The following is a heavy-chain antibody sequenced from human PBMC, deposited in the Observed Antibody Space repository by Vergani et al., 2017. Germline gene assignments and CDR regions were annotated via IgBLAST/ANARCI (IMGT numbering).Heavy chain of an antibody. V-gene: IGHV7-4-1*02. CDR1: GYIFTSYA. CDR2: INTNTGNP. Sequence: QVQLVQSGSELKKPGASVKVSCKASGYIFTSYAMNWVRQAPGQGLEWMGWINTNTGNPTYAQGFTGRFVFSLDTSVSKAYLQISSLKAEDTAVYYCARGARGYYYYGMYVWGQGTTVTVSS. CDR3: ARGARGYYYYGMYV. J-gene: IGHJ6*02.